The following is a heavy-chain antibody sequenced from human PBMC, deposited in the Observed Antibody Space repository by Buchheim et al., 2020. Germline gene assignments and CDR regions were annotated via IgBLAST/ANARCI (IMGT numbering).Heavy chain of an antibody. CDR2: INQSGNT. V-gene: IGHV4-34*02. Sequence: QVQLQQWGAGLLKPSDTLSLTCAEYGGSFIGYYWSWIRQPPGKGLEWIGEINQSGNTNYNPSFSSRVIMLLDTSNNQFSLRLSSVTAADTAMYYCARGGTYEILGSWGQGTL. CDR3: ARGGTYEILGS. D-gene: IGHD3-9*01. CDR1: GGSFIGYY. J-gene: IGHJ5*02.